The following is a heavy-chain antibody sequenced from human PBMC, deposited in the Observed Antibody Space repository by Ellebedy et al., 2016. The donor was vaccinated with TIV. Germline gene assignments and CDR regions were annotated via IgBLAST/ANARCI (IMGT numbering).Heavy chain of an antibody. V-gene: IGHV4-59*12. Sequence: SETLSLXXTVSGGSISSYYWSWIRQPPGKGLEWIGYIYYSGSTNYNPSLKSRVTISVDTSKNQFSLKLSSVTAADTAVYYCARGFRERWLPVDYWGQGTLVTVSS. CDR3: ARGFRERWLPVDY. CDR2: IYYSGST. CDR1: GGSISSYY. D-gene: IGHD5-24*01. J-gene: IGHJ4*02.